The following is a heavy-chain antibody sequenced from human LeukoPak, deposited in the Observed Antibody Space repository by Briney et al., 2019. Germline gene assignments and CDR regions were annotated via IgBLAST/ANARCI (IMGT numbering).Heavy chain of an antibody. CDR3: AREGTVTLAWAFDI. CDR1: GFTFSSYW. Sequence: GGSLRLSCAASGFTFSSYWMSWVRQAPGKGLEWVANIKQDGSEKYYVDSVKGRFTISRDNAKNSLYLQMNSLRAEDTAVYYCAREGTVTLAWAFDIWGQGTMVTVSS. V-gene: IGHV3-7*01. D-gene: IGHD4-17*01. CDR2: IKQDGSEK. J-gene: IGHJ3*02.